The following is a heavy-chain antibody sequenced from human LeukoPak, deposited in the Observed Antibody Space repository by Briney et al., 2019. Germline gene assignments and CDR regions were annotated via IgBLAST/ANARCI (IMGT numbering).Heavy chain of an antibody. CDR2: IYYSGST. V-gene: IGHV4-59*08. Sequence: SETLSLTCTVSGGSIRSYYWSWIRQPPGKGLEWIGYIYYSGSTNYNPSLKSRVTISVDTSKNQFSLKLSSVTAADTAVYYCARQEWELGDFDYWGQGTLVTVSS. CDR3: ARQEWELGDFDY. D-gene: IGHD1-26*01. CDR1: GGSIRSYY. J-gene: IGHJ4*02.